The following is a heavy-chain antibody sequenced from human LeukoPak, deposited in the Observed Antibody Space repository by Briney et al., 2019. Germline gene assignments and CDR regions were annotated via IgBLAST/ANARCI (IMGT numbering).Heavy chain of an antibody. D-gene: IGHD3-10*01. CDR3: ERLGWYYYGSGSRSLNYYYYYMDV. J-gene: IGHJ6*03. Sequence: SETLSLTCAVYGGSFSGYYWSWIRQPPGKGLEWIGEINHSGSTNYNPSLKSRVTISVDTSKNPFSLKLSSVTAADTAVYYCERLGWYYYGSGSRSLNYYYYYMDVWGKGTTVTISS. CDR2: INHSGST. V-gene: IGHV4-34*01. CDR1: GGSFSGYY.